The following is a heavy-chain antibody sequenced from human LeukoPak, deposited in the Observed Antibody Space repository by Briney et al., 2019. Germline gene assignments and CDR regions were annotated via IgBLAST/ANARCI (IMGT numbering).Heavy chain of an antibody. CDR1: GYTFTGYY. Sequence: ASVKVSCKASGYTFTGYYMHWVRQAPGQRLEWMGWINPNSGGTNYAQKFQGRVTMTRDTSISTVYMELSRLTSDDTAVYYCARGDSSRTSYWGQGTLVTVSS. V-gene: IGHV1-2*02. CDR2: INPNSGGT. CDR3: ARGDSSRTSY. J-gene: IGHJ4*02. D-gene: IGHD6-13*01.